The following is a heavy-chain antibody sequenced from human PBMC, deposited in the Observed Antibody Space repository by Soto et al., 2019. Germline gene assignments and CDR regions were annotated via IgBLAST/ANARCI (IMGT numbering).Heavy chain of an antibody. J-gene: IGHJ6*02. D-gene: IGHD5-12*01. V-gene: IGHV1-69*01. CDR2: IIPIFGTA. Sequence: QVQLVQSGAEVKKPGSSVKVSCKASGGTFSSYAISWVRQAPRQGLEWMGGIIPIFGTANYAQKFQGRVTITADESTSTAYMELSSLRSEDTAVYYCARGSSGYSGYARVYYYYGMDVWGQGTTVTVSS. CDR1: GGTFSSYA. CDR3: ARGSSGYSGYARVYYYYGMDV.